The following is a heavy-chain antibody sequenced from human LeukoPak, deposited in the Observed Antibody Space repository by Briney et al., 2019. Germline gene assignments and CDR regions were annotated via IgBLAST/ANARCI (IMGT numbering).Heavy chain of an antibody. CDR1: GFTFSNYG. Sequence: GGSLRLSCAAPGFTFSNYGIHWVRQAPGKGLEWVAVIWYDGSNKYYADSVKGRFTISRDNSKNTLYLQMNRLRAEDTAIYYCARRFRTHYFDYWGQGTLVTVSS. D-gene: IGHD1-7*01. CDR2: IWYDGSNK. J-gene: IGHJ4*02. V-gene: IGHV3-33*01. CDR3: ARRFRTHYFDY.